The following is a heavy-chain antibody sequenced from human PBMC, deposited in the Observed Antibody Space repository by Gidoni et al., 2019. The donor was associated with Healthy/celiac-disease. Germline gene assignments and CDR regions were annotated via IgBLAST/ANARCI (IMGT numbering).Heavy chain of an antibody. CDR3: AREARFMITFGGVIVVDAFDI. J-gene: IGHJ3*02. D-gene: IGHD3-16*02. CDR2: ISSSSSYI. V-gene: IGHV3-21*01. CDR1: GFTFSSYS. Sequence: EVQLVESGGGLVKPGGSLRLSCAAYGFTFSSYSMNWVRQAPGKGLEWVSSISSSSSYIYDADSVKGRFTISRDNAKNSLYLQMNSLRAEDTAVYYCAREARFMITFGGVIVVDAFDIWGQGTMVTVSS.